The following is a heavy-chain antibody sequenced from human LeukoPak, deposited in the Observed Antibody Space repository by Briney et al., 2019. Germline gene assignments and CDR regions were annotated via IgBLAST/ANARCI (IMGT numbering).Heavy chain of an antibody. D-gene: IGHD3-22*01. CDR2: IYWNDDK. CDR3: AHRLRGERFDSTGYHRRFDY. J-gene: IGHJ4*02. V-gene: IGHV2-5*01. Sequence: SGPTLVKPTQTLTLTCSFSGFSLSAIGVGVGWIRQPPGKALEWLALIYWNDDKRYTSSLESRLAIMKDTSKNQVVLTMNNMDPVDTATYYCAHRLRGERFDSTGYHRRFDYWGQGILVTVSS. CDR1: GFSLSAIGVG.